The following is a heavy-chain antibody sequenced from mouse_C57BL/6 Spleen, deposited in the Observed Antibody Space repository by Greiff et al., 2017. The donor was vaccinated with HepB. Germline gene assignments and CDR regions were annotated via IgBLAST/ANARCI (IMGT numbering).Heavy chain of an antibody. Sequence: QVQLQQSGAELVKPGASVKMSCKASGYTFTSYWITWVKQRPGQGLEWIGDIYPGSGSTNYNEKFKSKATLTVDTSSSTAYMQLSSLTSEDSAVYYCARGVLRQGYFDYWGQGTTLTVSS. CDR2: IYPGSGST. CDR1: GYTFTSYW. CDR3: ARGVLRQGYFDY. V-gene: IGHV1-55*01. D-gene: IGHD2-4*01. J-gene: IGHJ2*01.